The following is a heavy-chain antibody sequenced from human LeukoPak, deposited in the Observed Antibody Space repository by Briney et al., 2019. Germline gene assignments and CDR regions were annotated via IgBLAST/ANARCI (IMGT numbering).Heavy chain of an antibody. J-gene: IGHJ4*02. CDR2: IIPIFGTA. CDR1: GGTFSSYA. V-gene: IGHV1-69*13. D-gene: IGHD3-10*01. Sequence: SVKVSCKASGGTFSSYAISWVRQAPGQGVEWMGGIIPIFGTANYAQKFQGRVTITADESTSTDYMQLSSLRSEDTAVYYCARLDYGSGSRSFDYWGQGTLVTVSS. CDR3: ARLDYGSGSRSFDY.